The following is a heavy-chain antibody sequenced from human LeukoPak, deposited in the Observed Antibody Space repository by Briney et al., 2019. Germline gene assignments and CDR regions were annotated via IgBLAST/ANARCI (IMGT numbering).Heavy chain of an antibody. J-gene: IGHJ4*02. D-gene: IGHD3-22*01. V-gene: IGHV3-33*01. CDR3: ARGHYYDSSGYFDY. CDR2: IWYDGSNK. CDR1: GFTFSSYG. Sequence: GGSLRLSCAASGFTFSSYGMHWVRQAPGKGLEWVAVIWYDGSNKCYADSVKGRFTISRDNSKNTLYLQMNSLRAEDTAVYYCARGHYYDSSGYFDYWGQGTLVTVSS.